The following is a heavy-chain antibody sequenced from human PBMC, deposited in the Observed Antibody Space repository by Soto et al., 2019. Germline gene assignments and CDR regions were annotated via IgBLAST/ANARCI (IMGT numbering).Heavy chain of an antibody. Sequence: QVQLQESGPGLVKPSETLSLTCSVSGGSISNHYWSWIRQPPGKGLEWIGYIYYNGNTNYNPYLKSRVIMSVDTSRNQISLKLTTVTAADTAVYYCTRANWYSEYWGQGTLVTVSS. J-gene: IGHJ4*02. D-gene: IGHD7-27*01. CDR1: GGSISNHY. V-gene: IGHV4-59*11. CDR2: IYYNGNT. CDR3: TRANWYSEY.